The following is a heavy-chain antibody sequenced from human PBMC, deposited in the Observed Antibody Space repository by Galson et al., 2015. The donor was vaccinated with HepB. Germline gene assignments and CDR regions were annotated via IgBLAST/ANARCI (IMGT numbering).Heavy chain of an antibody. D-gene: IGHD1-26*01. J-gene: IGHJ5*02. Sequence: SVKVSCKASRYPFTGYYLHWVRKAPGQGLDWMGRINTNSGGTHYAQKFQGRVTMTRDTSITTAYMELSRLRSEDTAVYYFSRGGAVRGTKFNWFAPWCQGPLVTVSS. V-gene: IGHV1-2*06. CDR3: SRGGAVRGTKFNWFAP. CDR1: RYPFTGYY. CDR2: INTNSGGT.